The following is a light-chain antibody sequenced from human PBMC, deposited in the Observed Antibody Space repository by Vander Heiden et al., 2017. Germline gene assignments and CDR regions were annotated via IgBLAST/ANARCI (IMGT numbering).Light chain of an antibody. J-gene: IGLJ2*01. V-gene: IGLV2-18*02. CDR3: SSYSDSSTLI. CDR2: EVN. CDR1: SSDVAGYNR. Sequence: QSALTQPPSVSGSPGQSVAISCTGTSSDVAGYNRVSWYQQRPGTAPRLMIYEVNNRPSGVPDRFSGSKSGNTASLTISGLQAEDEADYYCSSYSDSSTLIFGGGTTLTVI.